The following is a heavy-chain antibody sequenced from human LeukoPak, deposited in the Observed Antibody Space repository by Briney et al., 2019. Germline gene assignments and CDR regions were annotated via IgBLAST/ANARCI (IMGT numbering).Heavy chain of an antibody. CDR2: IYYSGST. D-gene: IGHD2-15*01. CDR3: ARWCSGGSCKEFDY. V-gene: IGHV4-31*03. CDR1: GGSISSGGYY. Sequence: SETLSLTCTVSGGSISSGGYYWSWIRQHPGKGLEWIGHIYYSGSTYYNPSLKSRVTISVDTSKNQFSLKLSSVTAADTAVYYCARWCSGGSCKEFDYWGQGTLVTVSS. J-gene: IGHJ4*02.